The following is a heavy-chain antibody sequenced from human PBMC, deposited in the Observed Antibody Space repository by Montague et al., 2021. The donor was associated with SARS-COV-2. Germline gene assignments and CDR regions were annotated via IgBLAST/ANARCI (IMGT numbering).Heavy chain of an antibody. V-gene: IGHV4-34*01. Sequence: SETLSLTCAVHGGSFSTYSWNWIRQPPGKGLERIGEIHHGGSTNYNPSLKSRVTISADTSQNQFSLKLTSVAAADTAVYYCARLGDGVVPSPILGVVPYYSYYYMDVWGKGTTVTVSS. D-gene: IGHD2-2*02. CDR2: IHHGGST. J-gene: IGHJ6*03. CDR3: ARLGDGVVPSPILGVVPYYSYYYMDV. CDR1: GGSFSTYS.